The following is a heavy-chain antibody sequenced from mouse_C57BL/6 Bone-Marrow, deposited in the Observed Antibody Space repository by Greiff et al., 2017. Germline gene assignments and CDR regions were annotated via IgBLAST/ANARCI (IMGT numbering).Heavy chain of an antibody. Sequence: VQLQQPGTELVKPGASVKLSCKASGYTFTSYWMHWVKQRPGQGLEWIGNINPSNGGTNYNEKFKSKATLTVDKSSSTAYMQLSSLTSEDSAVYYCARFITTVVAGNWYFDFWGTGTTVTVSS. CDR3: ARFITTVVAGNWYFDF. CDR1: GYTFTSYW. D-gene: IGHD1-1*01. J-gene: IGHJ1*03. CDR2: INPSNGGT. V-gene: IGHV1-53*01.